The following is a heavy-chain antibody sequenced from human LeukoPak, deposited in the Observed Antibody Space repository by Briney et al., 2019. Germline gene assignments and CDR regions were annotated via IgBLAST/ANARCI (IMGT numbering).Heavy chain of an antibody. D-gene: IGHD3-9*01. CDR1: GGSISDNY. Sequence: RTSETLSLTCTVSGGSISDNYWSWIRQPPGKGLEWIGYIYYSGSTNYNPSLKSRVTISVDTSKNQFSLKLSSVTAADTAVYYCAVLILTPGYGMDVWGQGTTVTVSS. CDR3: AVLILTPGYGMDV. V-gene: IGHV4-59*01. CDR2: IYYSGST. J-gene: IGHJ6*02.